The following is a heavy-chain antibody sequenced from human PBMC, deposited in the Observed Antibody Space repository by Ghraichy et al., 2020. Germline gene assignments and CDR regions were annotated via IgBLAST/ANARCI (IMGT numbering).Heavy chain of an antibody. J-gene: IGHJ3*02. V-gene: IGHV3-23*01. Sequence: GESLNISCAASGFTFSSYAMSWVRQAPGKGLEWVSAISGSGGSTYYADSVKGRFTISRDNSKNTLYLQMNSLRAEDTAVYYCAKAKYYYDSSGYYHDAFDIWGQGTMVTVSS. D-gene: IGHD3-22*01. CDR1: GFTFSSYA. CDR2: ISGSGGST. CDR3: AKAKYYYDSSGYYHDAFDI.